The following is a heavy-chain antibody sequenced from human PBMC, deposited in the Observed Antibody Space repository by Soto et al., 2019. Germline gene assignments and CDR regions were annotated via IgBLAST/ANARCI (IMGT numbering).Heavy chain of an antibody. CDR2: ISSSSSTI. V-gene: IGHV3-48*02. CDR1: GFTCSRDS. J-gene: IGHJ4*02. CDR3: VRGDYVWGSYRYSCFDY. Sequence: PGGSLRLSCAASGFTCSRDSMNWVRQAPGKGLEWVSYISSSSSTIYYADSVKGRFTISRDNAKNSLYLQMNSLRDEDTAVYYCVRGDYVWGSYRYSCFDYWGQGTLVTVSS. D-gene: IGHD3-16*02.